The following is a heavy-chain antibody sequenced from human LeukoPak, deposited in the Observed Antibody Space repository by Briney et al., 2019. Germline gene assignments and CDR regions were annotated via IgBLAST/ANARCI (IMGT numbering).Heavy chain of an antibody. CDR3: ARVPKYYYDSSGPAGAFDI. V-gene: IGHV4-39*07. CDR2: IYYSGST. J-gene: IGHJ3*02. Sequence: SETLSLTCTVSGGSISSSSYYWGWIRQPPGKGLEWIGSIYYSGSTYYNPSLKSRVTISVDTSKNQFSLKLSSVTAADTAVYYCARVPKYYYDSSGPAGAFDIWGQGTMVTVSS. CDR1: GGSISSSSYY. D-gene: IGHD3-22*01.